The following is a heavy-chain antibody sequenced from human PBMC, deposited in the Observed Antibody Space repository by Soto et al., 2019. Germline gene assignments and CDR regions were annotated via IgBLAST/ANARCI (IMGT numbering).Heavy chain of an antibody. V-gene: IGHV5-51*01. D-gene: IGHD3-3*01. CDR2: IYPSDSDT. CDR3: ARGGVSTRTFDY. J-gene: IGHJ4*02. CDR1: GYNFAVYC. Sequence: GESLKMSCNGSGYNFAVYCIALVLQMPGKGLDLMGIIYPSDSDTRYRPSFQGQVTISADKSISSAYLQWSSLRASDTAMYYCARGGVSTRTFDYWGQGTPVTVSS.